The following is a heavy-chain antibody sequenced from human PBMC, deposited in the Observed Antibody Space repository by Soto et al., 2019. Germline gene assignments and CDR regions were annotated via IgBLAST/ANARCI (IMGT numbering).Heavy chain of an antibody. V-gene: IGHV2-5*02. CDR2: IYWDDDK. CDR1: GFSLSTSGEG. D-gene: IGHD3-16*01. J-gene: IGHJ5*02. CDR3: AHRVVGRPSHWSLGWFDP. Sequence: QITLQESGPTRVKPTQPLTLTCTFSGFSLSTSGEGVGWLRQPPGGALEWLAFIYWDDDKYYSPTLKSNLTLTKDPSKNQVVLTITNMDPVDTATYYCAHRVVGRPSHWSLGWFDPWGQGTLVTVSS.